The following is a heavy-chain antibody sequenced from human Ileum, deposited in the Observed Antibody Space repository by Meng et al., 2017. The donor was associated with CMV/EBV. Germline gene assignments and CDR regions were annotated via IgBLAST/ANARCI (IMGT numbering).Heavy chain of an antibody. J-gene: IGHJ4*02. V-gene: IGHV3-74*01. CDR1: GFTFSNYW. CDR3: ARAGNYRFDF. D-gene: IGHD4-11*01. Sequence: GESLKISCAASGFTFSNYWMHWVRQAQGKGLVWVSRINTDGSTTDYADSVKGRFTISRDDAKHTLYLQMNSLRAEDTAVYYCARAGNYRFDFWGQGTRVTVYS. CDR2: INTDGSTT.